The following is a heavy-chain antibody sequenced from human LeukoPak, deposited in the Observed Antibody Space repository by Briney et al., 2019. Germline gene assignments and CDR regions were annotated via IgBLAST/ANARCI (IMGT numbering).Heavy chain of an antibody. CDR1: GGTFSSYA. J-gene: IGHJ3*02. CDR3: ASGNDYGDYRDAFDI. V-gene: IGHV1-69*04. D-gene: IGHD4-17*01. Sequence: GASVKVSCKASGGTFSSYAISWVRQAPGQGLEWMGRIIPILGIANYAQKFQGRVTITADKSTSTAYMELSSLRSEDTAVYYCASGNDYGDYRDAFDIWGQGTMVTVSS. CDR2: IIPILGIA.